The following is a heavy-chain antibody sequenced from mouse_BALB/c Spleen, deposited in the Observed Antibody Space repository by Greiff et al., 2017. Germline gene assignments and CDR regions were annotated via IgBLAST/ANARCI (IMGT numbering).Heavy chain of an antibody. J-gene: IGHJ2*01. Sequence: VQLQQSGAELVRSGASVKLSCTASGFNIKDYYMPWVKQRPEQGLEWIGWIDTVNGDTEYAPKFQGKATMTADTSSNTAYLQLSSLTSEDTAVYYCMAPYGSSQGYFDYWGQGTTLTVSS. CDR1: GFNIKDYY. D-gene: IGHD1-1*01. CDR3: MAPYGSSQGYFDY. CDR2: IDTVNGDT. V-gene: IGHV14-4*02.